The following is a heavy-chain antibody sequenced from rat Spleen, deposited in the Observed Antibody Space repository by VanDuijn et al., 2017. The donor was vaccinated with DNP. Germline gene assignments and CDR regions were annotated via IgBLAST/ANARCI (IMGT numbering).Heavy chain of an antibody. Sequence: EVQLVESGGDLVQPGRSLKVSCVASGFTFINYWMTWIRQAPGKGLEWVATINTSGGTTYYADSVKGRFTISRDNAKSTLYLQMDSLRSEDTATYYCATSSYFGYDYGFAYWGQGTLVTVSS. D-gene: IGHD1-7*01. V-gene: IGHV5-31*01. J-gene: IGHJ3*01. CDR1: GFTFINYW. CDR2: INTSGGTT. CDR3: ATSSYFGYDYGFAY.